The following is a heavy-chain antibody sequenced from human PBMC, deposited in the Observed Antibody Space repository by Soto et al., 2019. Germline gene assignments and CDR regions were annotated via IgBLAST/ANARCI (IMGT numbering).Heavy chain of an antibody. V-gene: IGHV3-23*01. CDR1: GFTFSNSA. CDR2: ISSSGGST. Sequence: PGGSLRLSCAASGFTFSNSAMNWVRQAPGKGLEWVSRISSSGGSTYCADSVKGRFTISRDNSKNTLYLQMNSLRAEDTALYYCARLLGSSSTPFDYWGQGTPVTVSS. D-gene: IGHD6-13*01. J-gene: IGHJ4*02. CDR3: ARLLGSSSTPFDY.